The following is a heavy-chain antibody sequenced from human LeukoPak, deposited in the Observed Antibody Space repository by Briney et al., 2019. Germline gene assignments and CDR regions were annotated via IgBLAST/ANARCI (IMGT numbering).Heavy chain of an antibody. D-gene: IGHD3-10*01. CDR3: ARLYGSGSYFLTPLDY. V-gene: IGHV4-34*01. J-gene: IGHJ4*02. Sequence: NASETLSLTCAVYGGSFSGYYWSWIRQPPGKGLEWIGEINHSGSTNYNPSLKSRVTISVDTSKNQFSLKLSSVTAADTAVYYCARLYGSGSYFLTPLDYWGQGTLVTVSS. CDR1: GGSFSGYY. CDR2: INHSGST.